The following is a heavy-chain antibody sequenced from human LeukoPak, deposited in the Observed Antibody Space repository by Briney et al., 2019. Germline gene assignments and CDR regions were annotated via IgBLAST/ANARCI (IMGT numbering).Heavy chain of an antibody. Sequence: SETLSLTCAVSGGSISSSNWWSWVRQPPGKGLEWIGEIYHSGSTNDNPSLKSRVTISVDKSKNQFSLKLSSVTAADTAVYYCARSGGIAVAGSFDYWGQGTLVTVSS. CDR1: GGSISSSNW. CDR2: IYHSGST. D-gene: IGHD6-19*01. J-gene: IGHJ4*02. V-gene: IGHV4-4*02. CDR3: ARSGGIAVAGSFDY.